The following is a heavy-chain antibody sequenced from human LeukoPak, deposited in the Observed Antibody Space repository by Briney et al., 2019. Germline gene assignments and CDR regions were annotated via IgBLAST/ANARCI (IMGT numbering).Heavy chain of an antibody. CDR1: GGSISSGGYS. D-gene: IGHD3-22*01. V-gene: IGHV4-31*03. J-gene: IGHJ6*02. CDR3: ARSNLIYYYYGMDV. CDR2: IYYSGST. Sequence: SETPSLTCTVSGGSISSGGYSWSWIRQHPGKGLEWIGYIYYSGSTYYNPSLKSRVTISVDTSKNQFSLKLSSVTAADTAVYYCARSNLIYYYYGMDVWGQGTTVTVSS.